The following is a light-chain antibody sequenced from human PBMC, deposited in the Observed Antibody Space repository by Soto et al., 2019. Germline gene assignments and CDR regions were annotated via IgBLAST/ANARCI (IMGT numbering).Light chain of an antibody. CDR3: QQRSNWPPGLT. CDR1: QSVSSY. J-gene: IGKJ4*01. Sequence: DIVLTQSPGTLSLSPGERATLYCRASQSVSSYLAWYQQKPGQAPRLLIYDASNRATGIPARFSGSGSGTDFTLTISSLEPEDFAVYYCQQRSNWPPGLTFGGGTKVDIK. CDR2: DAS. V-gene: IGKV3-11*01.